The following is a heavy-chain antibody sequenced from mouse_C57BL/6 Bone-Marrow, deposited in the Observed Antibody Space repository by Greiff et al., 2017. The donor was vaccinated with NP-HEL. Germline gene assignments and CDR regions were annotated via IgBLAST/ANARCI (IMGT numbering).Heavy chain of an antibody. V-gene: IGHV1-18*01. CDR3: ARPIYYGSSSYWYFDV. J-gene: IGHJ1*03. CDR2: INPNNGGT. D-gene: IGHD1-1*01. Sequence: VQLQQSGPELVKPGASVKIPCKASGYTFTDYNMDWVKQSHGKSLEWIGDINPNNGGTIYNQKFKGKATLTVDKSSSTAYMELRSLTSEDTAVYYCARPIYYGSSSYWYFDVWGTGTTVTVSS. CDR1: GYTFTDYN.